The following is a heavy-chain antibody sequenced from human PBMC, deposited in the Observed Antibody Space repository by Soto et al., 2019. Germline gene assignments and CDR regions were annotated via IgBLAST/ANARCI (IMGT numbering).Heavy chain of an antibody. CDR1: GFTFSSYW. CDR3: ERGYFDY. V-gene: IGHV3-74*01. J-gene: IGHJ4*02. CDR2: VNSDFSSR. Sequence: GSLRLSCAASGFTFSSYWMHWVLQAPGKWLVCFSRVNSDFSSRSYSDSVKGRFTISRDKSNSTLYLQINSLGAEDTAVYYCERGYFDYWGQGTLVTVSS.